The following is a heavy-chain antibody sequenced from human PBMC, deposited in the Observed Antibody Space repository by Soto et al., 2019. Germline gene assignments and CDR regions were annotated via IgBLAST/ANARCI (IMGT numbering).Heavy chain of an antibody. Sequence: SETLSLTCNVSGGSISSTSYYWGWIRQPPGKGLEWIGTIYYDGDTYYNPSLKSRVIISVDTSKNQFSLSLTSVTAADTAVYYCAREYTYGSNFFDCWGQGALVTVSS. CDR2: IYYDGDT. J-gene: IGHJ4*02. CDR1: GGSISSTSYY. D-gene: IGHD2-2*02. V-gene: IGHV4-39*07. CDR3: AREYTYGSNFFDC.